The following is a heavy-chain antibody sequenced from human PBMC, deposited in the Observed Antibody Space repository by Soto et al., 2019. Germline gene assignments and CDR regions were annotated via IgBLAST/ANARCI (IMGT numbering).Heavy chain of an antibody. J-gene: IGHJ3*02. CDR3: ARDRVGATYDAFDI. Sequence: EVQVVESGGGLVKPGGSLRLSCAASGFTFSSYSMNWVRQAPGKGLEWVSSISSSSSYIYYADSMKGRFTISRDNAKNSLSLQMNGLRAEDTAVYYCARDRVGATYDAFDIWGQGTMVTVSS. CDR1: GFTFSSYS. V-gene: IGHV3-21*01. D-gene: IGHD1-26*01. CDR2: ISSSSSYI.